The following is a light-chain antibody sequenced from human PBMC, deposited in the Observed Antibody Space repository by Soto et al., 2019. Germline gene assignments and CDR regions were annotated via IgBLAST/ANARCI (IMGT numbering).Light chain of an antibody. CDR2: GND. J-gene: IGLJ1*01. CDR1: NSNIATYA. V-gene: IGLV1-44*01. Sequence: QTVLTQPPSASGTPGQRVTISCSGTNSNIATYAVNWYQQYPGTAPTLLIYGNDQRPSGVPDRFSGSKSDTSASLAISGLQSEDEVDYYCGAWDDRLHGYVFGTGTKLTVL. CDR3: GAWDDRLHGYV.